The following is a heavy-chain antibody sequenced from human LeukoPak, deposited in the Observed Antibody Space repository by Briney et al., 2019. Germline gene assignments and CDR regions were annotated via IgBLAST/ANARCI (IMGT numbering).Heavy chain of an antibody. Sequence: TGGSLRLSCAASGFDFSSNWMHWVRHAPGQGLVWVSRIKGDGISTNYADSVKGRFTISRDNSKNMLYLQMNSLRAEDTAVYYCAKWKYSNSGIDDYWGQGTLFTVSS. V-gene: IGHV3-74*01. CDR3: AKWKYSNSGIDDY. J-gene: IGHJ4*02. D-gene: IGHD6-6*01. CDR1: GFDFSSNW. CDR2: IKGDGIST.